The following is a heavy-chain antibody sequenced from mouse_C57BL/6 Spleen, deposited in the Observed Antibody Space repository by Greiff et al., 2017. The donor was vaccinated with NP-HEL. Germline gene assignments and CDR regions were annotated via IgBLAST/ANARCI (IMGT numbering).Heavy chain of an antibody. Sequence: QVQLQQPGAELVRPGSSVKLSCKASGYTFTSYWMHWVKQRPIPGLEWIGNIDPSDSETHYNQKFKDKATLTVDKSSSTAYMQLSSLTSEDSAVYYCARWTTAYFDYWGQGTTLTVSS. CDR3: ARWTTAYFDY. D-gene: IGHD1-2*01. CDR2: IDPSDSET. J-gene: IGHJ2*01. V-gene: IGHV1-52*01. CDR1: GYTFTSYW.